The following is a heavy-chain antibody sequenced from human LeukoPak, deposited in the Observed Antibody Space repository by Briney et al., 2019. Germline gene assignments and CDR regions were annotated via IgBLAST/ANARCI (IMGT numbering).Heavy chain of an antibody. V-gene: IGHV3-23*01. CDR3: AKLSRRVVVAANDY. Sequence: PGGSLRLSCAASGFTFSSYAMSWVRQAPGKGLEWVSAISGSGGSTYYADSVKGRFTISRDNSKNTPYLQMNSLRAEDTAVYYCAKLSRRVVVAANDYWGQGTLVTVSS. D-gene: IGHD2-15*01. CDR2: ISGSGGST. CDR1: GFTFSSYA. J-gene: IGHJ4*02.